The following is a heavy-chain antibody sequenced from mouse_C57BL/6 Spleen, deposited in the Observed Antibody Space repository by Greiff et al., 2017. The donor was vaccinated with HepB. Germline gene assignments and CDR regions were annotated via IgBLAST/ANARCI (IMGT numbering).Heavy chain of an antibody. CDR1: GYTFTSYW. CDR3: ARSGITTVVATDFDY. V-gene: IGHV1-69*01. CDR2: IDPSDSYT. J-gene: IGHJ2*01. D-gene: IGHD1-1*01. Sequence: QVQLQQPGAELVMPGASVKLSCKASGYTFTSYWMHWVKQRPGQGLEWIGEIDPSDSYTNYNQKFKGKSTLTVDKSSSTAYMQLSSLTSEDSAVYYCARSGITTVVATDFDYWGQGTTLTVSS.